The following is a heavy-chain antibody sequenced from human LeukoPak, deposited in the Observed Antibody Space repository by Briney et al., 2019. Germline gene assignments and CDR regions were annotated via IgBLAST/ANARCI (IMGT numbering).Heavy chain of an antibody. CDR1: GFTFSNFA. V-gene: IGHV3-23*01. D-gene: IGHD4-23*01. Sequence: PSGGSLRLSCAASGFTFSNFAMSWVRQAPGKGLEWVSGLSGSGSTYYADSVKGRFTISRDISKNKLYLQMNSLGAEDTAVYYCAKNYGGGGFDFWGQGTLVTVSS. J-gene: IGHJ4*02. CDR3: AKNYGGGGFDF. CDR2: LSGSGST.